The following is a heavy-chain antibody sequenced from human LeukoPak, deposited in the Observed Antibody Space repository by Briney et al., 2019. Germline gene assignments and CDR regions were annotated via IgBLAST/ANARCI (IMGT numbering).Heavy chain of an antibody. Sequence: GGSLRLSCAASGVTLSSYAMSWARQAPGKGLEWVSGISSSGSGGNTYYADSVKGRFTISRDSSKNTLFLHMNTLRAEDTAVYYCAKDPRITIFGVVIIDGFDYWGQGTLVTVSS. CDR2: ISSSGSGGNT. J-gene: IGHJ4*02. CDR1: GVTLSSYA. V-gene: IGHV3-23*01. CDR3: AKDPRITIFGVVIIDGFDY. D-gene: IGHD3-3*01.